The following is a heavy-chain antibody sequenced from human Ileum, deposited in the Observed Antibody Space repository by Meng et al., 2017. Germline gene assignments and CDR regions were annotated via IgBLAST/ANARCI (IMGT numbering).Heavy chain of an antibody. V-gene: IGHV4-31*03. J-gene: IGHJ5*02. D-gene: IGHD3-22*01. CDR1: GDSISSGDHY. CDR2: FYFSGST. Sequence: VHLQESGPGLVNPSQTLPLTCTVSGDSISSGDHYWTWSRQHPGKGLEWIGYFYFSGSTYYNPSLKSRVSISVDTSKNQFSLRMSSVTAADTAVYYCARYYYDSSGVTWFDPWGQGTLVTVSS. CDR3: ARYYYDSSGVTWFDP.